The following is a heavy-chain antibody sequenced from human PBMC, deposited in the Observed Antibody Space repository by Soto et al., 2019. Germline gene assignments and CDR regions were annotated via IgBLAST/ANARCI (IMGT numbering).Heavy chain of an antibody. D-gene: IGHD2-8*02. CDR1: GYSFTSYW. CDR3: ARRCTGSCYYYYGMDV. Sequence: PGESLKISCKGSGYSFTSYWISWVRQMPGKGLEWMGRINPSDSYTNYSPSFQGHVSISADESISTAYLQWSSLEASDTAVYYCARRCTGSCYYYYGMDVWGQGTTVTVSS. V-gene: IGHV5-10-1*01. CDR2: INPSDSYT. J-gene: IGHJ6*02.